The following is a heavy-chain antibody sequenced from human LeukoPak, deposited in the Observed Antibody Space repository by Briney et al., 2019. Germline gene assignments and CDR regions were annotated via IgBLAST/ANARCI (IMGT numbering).Heavy chain of an antibody. CDR1: GFTFSTYG. J-gene: IGHJ6*03. CDR2: ISYDGSNK. V-gene: IGHV3-30*18. D-gene: IGHD3-10*01. Sequence: PGGSLRLSCAASGFTFSTYGMHWVRQAPGKGLEWVAVISYDGSNKYYADSVKGRFTISRDNSENTLYVQMNSLRAEDTAVYYCAKDEVRGVMIPYYMDVWGKGTTVTVSS. CDR3: AKDEVRGVMIPYYMDV.